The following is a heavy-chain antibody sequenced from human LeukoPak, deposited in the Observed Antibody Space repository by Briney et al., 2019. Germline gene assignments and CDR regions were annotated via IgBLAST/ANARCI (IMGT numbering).Heavy chain of an antibody. Sequence: SETLSLTCTVSGGSISSYYWSWIRQPPGKGLEWIGYIYYSGSTNYNPSLKSRVTISVATSKNQFSLKLSSVTAADTAVYYCAKGGYDLGYFDYWGQGTLVTVSS. J-gene: IGHJ4*02. CDR3: AKGGYDLGYFDY. V-gene: IGHV4-59*01. CDR2: IYYSGST. D-gene: IGHD5-12*01. CDR1: GGSISSYY.